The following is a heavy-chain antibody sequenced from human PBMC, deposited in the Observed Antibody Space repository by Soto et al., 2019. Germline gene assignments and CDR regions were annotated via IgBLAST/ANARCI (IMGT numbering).Heavy chain of an antibody. CDR3: ARASIAGHREFDY. V-gene: IGHV2-5*02. J-gene: IGHJ4*02. CDR1: EFSLSTSQMG. D-gene: IGHD6-6*01. Sequence: QITLKESGPTLVKPTQTLTLTCTFSEFSLSTSQMGVGWIRQPPGEALEWLALIYWDDDKRYSPSLKTRLTITKDSSKNQMVLTMTNTDPVDTPTYYCARASIAGHREFDYWGQGILVTVSS. CDR2: IYWDDDK.